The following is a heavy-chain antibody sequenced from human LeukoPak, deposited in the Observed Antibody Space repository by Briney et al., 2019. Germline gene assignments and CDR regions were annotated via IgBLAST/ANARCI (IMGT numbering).Heavy chain of an antibody. V-gene: IGHV1-69*05. D-gene: IGHD3-22*01. Sequence: SVKVSCKASGGTFSGYAISWVRQAPGQGLEWMGRIIPIFGTANYAQKFQGGVTITTDESTSTAYMELSSLRSEDTAVYYCARLDSSGYSPGYWGQGTLVTVSS. CDR2: IIPIFGTA. CDR1: GGTFSGYA. CDR3: ARLDSSGYSPGY. J-gene: IGHJ4*02.